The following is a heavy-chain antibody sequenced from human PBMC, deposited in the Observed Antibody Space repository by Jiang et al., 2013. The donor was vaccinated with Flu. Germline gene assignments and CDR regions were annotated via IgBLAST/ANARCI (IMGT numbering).Heavy chain of an antibody. D-gene: IGHD4-23*01. CDR3: ARDPYGGNSDWYFDL. V-gene: IGHV4-39*07. Sequence: TCTVSGGSISSSSYYWGWIRQPPGKGLEWIGSIYYSGSTYYNPSLKSRVTISVDTSKNQFSLKLSSVTAADTAVYYCARDPYGGNSDWYFDLWGRGTLVTVSS. J-gene: IGHJ2*01. CDR2: IYYSGST. CDR1: GGSISSSSYY.